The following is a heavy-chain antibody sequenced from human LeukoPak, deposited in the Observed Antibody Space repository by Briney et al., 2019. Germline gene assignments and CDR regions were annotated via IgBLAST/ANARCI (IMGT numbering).Heavy chain of an antibody. J-gene: IGHJ4*02. CDR1: GFTFSSYG. CDR2: IWYDGSNK. D-gene: IGHD2-21*02. CDR3: AKARALTYLGGVDS. V-gene: IGHV3-33*06. Sequence: AGGSLRLSCAASGFTFSSYGMHWVRQAPGKGLEWVAVIWYDGSNKYYADSVKGRFTISRDNSKNTLYLQMNSLRAEDTAVYYCAKARALTYLGGVDSWGQGTLVTVSS.